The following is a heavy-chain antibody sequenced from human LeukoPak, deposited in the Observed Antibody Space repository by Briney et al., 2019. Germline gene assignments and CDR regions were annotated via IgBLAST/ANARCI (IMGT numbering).Heavy chain of an antibody. CDR1: GFTVSSNY. V-gene: IGHV3-53*01. Sequence: GGSLRLSCAASGFTVSSNYMSWVRQAPGKGLEWVSVIYSGGSTYYADSVKGRFTISRDNSKNTLYLQMNSLRAEDTAVYYCARESNTGYSSGWYQAFDIWGQGTMVTVSS. CDR3: ARESNTGYSSGWYQAFDI. CDR2: IYSGGST. D-gene: IGHD6-19*01. J-gene: IGHJ3*02.